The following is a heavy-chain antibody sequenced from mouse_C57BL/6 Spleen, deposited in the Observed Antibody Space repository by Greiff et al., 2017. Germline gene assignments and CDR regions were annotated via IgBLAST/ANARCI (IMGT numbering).Heavy chain of an antibody. CDR3: ARDKLPTGAWFAY. J-gene: IGHJ3*01. D-gene: IGHD2-10*01. Sequence: DVKLQESGPGLVKPSQSLSLTCSVTGYSITSGYYWNWIRQFPGNKLEWMGYISYDGSNNCNPSLKNRISITRDTSKNQFFLKLNSVTTEDTATYYCARDKLPTGAWFAYWGQGTLVTVST. CDR2: ISYDGSN. V-gene: IGHV3-6*01. CDR1: GYSITSGYY.